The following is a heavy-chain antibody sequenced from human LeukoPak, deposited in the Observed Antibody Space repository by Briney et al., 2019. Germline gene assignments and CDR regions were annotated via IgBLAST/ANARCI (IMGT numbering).Heavy chain of an antibody. D-gene: IGHD1-26*01. J-gene: IGHJ3*02. V-gene: IGHV3-30-3*01. CDR3: ARDKGGSYLGPAAFDI. CDR1: GFTFSSYA. Sequence: GGSLRLSCAASGFTFSSYAMHWVRQAPGKGLEWVAVISYDGSNKYYADSVKGRFTISRDNSKNTLYLQMNSLRAEDTAVYYCARDKGGSYLGPAAFDIWGQGTMVTVSS. CDR2: ISYDGSNK.